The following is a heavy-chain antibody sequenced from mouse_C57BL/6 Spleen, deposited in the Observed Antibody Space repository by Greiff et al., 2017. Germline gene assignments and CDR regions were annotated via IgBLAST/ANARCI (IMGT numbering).Heavy chain of an antibody. D-gene: IGHD1-1*01. CDR2: INPNNGGT. V-gene: IGHV1-26*01. CDR1: GYTFTDYY. Sequence: VQLQQSGPELVKPGASVKISCKASGYTFTDYYMNWVKQSHGKSLEWIGDINPNNGGTSYNQKFKGKATLTVDKSSSTAYMELRSLTSEDSAVYYCARDVSSGVWGTGTTVTVSS. CDR3: ARDVSSGV. J-gene: IGHJ1*03.